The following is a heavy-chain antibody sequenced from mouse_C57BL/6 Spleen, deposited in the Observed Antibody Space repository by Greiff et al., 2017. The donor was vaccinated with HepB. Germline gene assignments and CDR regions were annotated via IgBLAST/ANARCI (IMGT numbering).Heavy chain of an antibody. Sequence: QVQLKQSGPELVKPGASVKISCKASGYAFSSSWMNWVKQRPGKGLEWIGRIYPGDGDTNYNGKFKGKATLTADKSSSTAYMQLSSLTSEDSAVYFCARDLLRGFAYWGQGTLVTVAA. V-gene: IGHV1-82*01. CDR1: GYAFSSSW. D-gene: IGHD1-1*01. J-gene: IGHJ3*01. CDR3: ARDLLRGFAY. CDR2: IYPGDGDT.